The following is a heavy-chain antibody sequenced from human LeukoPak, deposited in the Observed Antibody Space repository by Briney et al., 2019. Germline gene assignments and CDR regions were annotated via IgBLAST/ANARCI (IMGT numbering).Heavy chain of an antibody. Sequence: GGSLRLSCAASGFTFSSYWMSWVRQAPGKGLEWVANINHDGSEKYYVDSVKGRFTISRDNAKNSLYLQMNSLRAEDTAVYYCARDSKSVPSSTSCSYFDWWGQGTLVTVSS. D-gene: IGHD2-2*01. CDR1: GFTFSSYW. J-gene: IGHJ4*02. V-gene: IGHV3-7*01. CDR2: INHDGSEK. CDR3: ARDSKSVPSSTSCSYFDW.